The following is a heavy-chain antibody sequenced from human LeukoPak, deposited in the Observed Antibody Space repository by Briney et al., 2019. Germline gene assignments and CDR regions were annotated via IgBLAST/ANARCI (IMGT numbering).Heavy chain of an antibody. CDR1: GYTFSTYY. CDR3: ARANGGGLDY. D-gene: IGHD3-10*01. CDR2: IHPTDGST. Sequence: ASVKVSCKTSGYTFSTYYMHWVRQAPGQGPEWLGIIHPTDGSTSYTQKIQGRVTMTRDTATGTVYLELSSLRSEDTAVYWCARANGGGLDYWGQGTLITVSS. V-gene: IGHV1-46*01. J-gene: IGHJ4*02.